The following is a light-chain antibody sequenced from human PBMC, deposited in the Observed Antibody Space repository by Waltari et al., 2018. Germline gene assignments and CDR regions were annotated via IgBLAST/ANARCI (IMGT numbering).Light chain of an antibody. CDR1: TSAVGGYNY. Sequence: SVLTQPRSVSGSPGQSVTISCTGTTSAVGGYNYVSWYQHHPGKAPKLMIFDVTQRPSGVPDRFSGSKSANTASLTISGLQAEDEADYYCCSFAGTYTWVFGGGTKVTVL. CDR2: DVT. J-gene: IGLJ3*02. V-gene: IGLV2-11*01. CDR3: CSFAGTYTWV.